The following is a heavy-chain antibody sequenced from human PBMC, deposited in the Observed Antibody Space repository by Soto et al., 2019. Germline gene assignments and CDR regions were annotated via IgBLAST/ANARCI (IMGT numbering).Heavy chain of an antibody. Sequence: GGSLRLSCAASGFTFSSYGMHWVRQAPGKGLEWVAVIWYDGSNKYYADSVKGRFTISRDNSKNTLYLQMNSLRAEDTAVYYCARDYDSSGYYVECWGQGTLVTVSS. CDR2: IWYDGSNK. D-gene: IGHD3-22*01. CDR3: ARDYDSSGYYVEC. V-gene: IGHV3-33*01. CDR1: GFTFSSYG. J-gene: IGHJ4*02.